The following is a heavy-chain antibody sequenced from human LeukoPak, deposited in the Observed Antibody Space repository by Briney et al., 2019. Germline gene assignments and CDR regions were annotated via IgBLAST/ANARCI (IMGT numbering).Heavy chain of an antibody. V-gene: IGHV3-23*01. Sequence: GGSLRLSCAASGFSLSSYDMSWVRQAPGKGLEWVSAIRGGGGTTYYADSVEGRFSISRDNFKDTLYLQMNSLRVEDTAKYYCVKFREVSGYLSRTPKGHYDMDVWGQGTTVMVSS. CDR2: IRGGGGTT. D-gene: IGHD3-22*01. CDR1: GFSLSSYD. CDR3: VKFREVSGYLSRTPKGHYDMDV. J-gene: IGHJ6*02.